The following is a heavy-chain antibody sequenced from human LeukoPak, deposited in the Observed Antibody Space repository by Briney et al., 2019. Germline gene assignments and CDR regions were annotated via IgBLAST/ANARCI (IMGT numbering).Heavy chain of an antibody. CDR1: GYTFTSYG. CDR2: ISAYNGNT. Sequence: ASVKVSCKASGYTFTSYGISWVRQAPGQGLEWMGWISAYNGNTSYAQKLQGRVTITADESTSTAYMELSSLRSEDTAVYYCARELEIRGWFDPWGQGTLVTVSS. D-gene: IGHD3-3*01. CDR3: ARELEIRGWFDP. V-gene: IGHV1-18*01. J-gene: IGHJ5*02.